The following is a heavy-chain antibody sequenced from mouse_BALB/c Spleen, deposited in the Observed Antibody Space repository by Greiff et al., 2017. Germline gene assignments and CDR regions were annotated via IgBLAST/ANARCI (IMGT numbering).Heavy chain of an antibody. D-gene: IGHD3-3*01. J-gene: IGHJ3*01. CDR2: SRNKANAYTT. Sequence: EVMLVESGGGLVQPGGSLRLSCAPSGFTFSDFYMEWVRQPPGKRLEWIAASRNKANAYTTEYSASVKGRFIVSRDTSQSILDLQMNALRAEDTAIYYCASEPGDGFAYWGQGTLVTVSA. CDR3: ASEPGDGFAY. CDR1: GFTFSDFY. V-gene: IGHV7-1*02.